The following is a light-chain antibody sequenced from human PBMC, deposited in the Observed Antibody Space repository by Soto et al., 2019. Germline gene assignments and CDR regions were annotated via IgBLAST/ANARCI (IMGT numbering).Light chain of an antibody. CDR2: DVS. CDR3: QQYYNSRT. J-gene: IGKJ1*01. V-gene: IGKV1-5*01. Sequence: DIQLTQSPSTLSASVGDRVTITCRASQSVSTWLAWYQQKPGRAPSRLIYDVSNLESGAPSRFSGTGSGTEFTLTIPSLQPEDFAIYYCQQYYNSRTFGQGTKVDIK. CDR1: QSVSTW.